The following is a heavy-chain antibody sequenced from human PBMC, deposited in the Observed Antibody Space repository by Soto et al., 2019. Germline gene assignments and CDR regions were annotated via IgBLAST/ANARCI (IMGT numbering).Heavy chain of an antibody. Sequence: SETLSLTCTVSGGSISSGGYYWSWIRQHPGKGLEWIGYIYYSGSTYYNPSLKSRVTISVDTSKNQFSLKLSSVTAADTAVYYCARSRGFSDSSGYYPRGVTPFDYWGEATPVTV. CDR1: GGSISSGGYY. CDR2: IYYSGST. CDR3: ARSRGFSDSSGYYPRGVTPFDY. D-gene: IGHD3-22*01. J-gene: IGHJ4*02. V-gene: IGHV4-31*03.